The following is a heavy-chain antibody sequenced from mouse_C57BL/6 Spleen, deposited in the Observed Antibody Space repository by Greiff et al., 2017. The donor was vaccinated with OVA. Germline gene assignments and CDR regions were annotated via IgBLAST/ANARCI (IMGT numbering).Heavy chain of an antibody. CDR2: IDPSDSYT. D-gene: IGHD3-1*01. J-gene: IGHJ3*01. CDR1: GYTFTSYW. V-gene: IGHV1-59*01. Sequence: QVQLQQPGAELVRPGTSVKLSCKASGYTFTSYWMHWVKQRPGQGLEWIGVIDPSDSYTNYNPKFKGKATLTVDTSSSTASMQLSSLTSEDSAVYCCARGGTAQAIFAYWGQGTLVTVSA. CDR3: ARGGTAQAIFAY.